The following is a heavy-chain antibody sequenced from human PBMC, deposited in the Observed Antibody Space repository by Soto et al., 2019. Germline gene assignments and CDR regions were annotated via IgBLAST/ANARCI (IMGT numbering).Heavy chain of an antibody. Sequence: PGESLKLSGKGSGYSFTSYWISWVRQMPGKGLEWMGRIDPSDSYTNYSPSFQGHVTISADKSISTAYLQWSSLKASDTAMYYCARLTAMVDGYYYYGMDVWGQGTTVTVSS. D-gene: IGHD5-18*01. CDR3: ARLTAMVDGYYYYGMDV. CDR1: GYSFTSYW. J-gene: IGHJ6*02. CDR2: IDPSDSYT. V-gene: IGHV5-10-1*01.